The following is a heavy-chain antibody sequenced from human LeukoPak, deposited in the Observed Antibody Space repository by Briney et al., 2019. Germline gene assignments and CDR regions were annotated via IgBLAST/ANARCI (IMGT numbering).Heavy chain of an antibody. Sequence: GGSLRLSCAASGFTFSSNYMRWVRQAPGQGLEWVSVIYSGGSTYYADYVKGRFTISRDNSKNTLYLQMNSLRAEDTAVYYCASGSGSYRTPYYYMDVWGTGTTVTVSS. CDR1: GFTFSSNY. D-gene: IGHD3-10*01. CDR2: IYSGGST. V-gene: IGHV3-53*01. J-gene: IGHJ6*03. CDR3: ASGSGSYRTPYYYMDV.